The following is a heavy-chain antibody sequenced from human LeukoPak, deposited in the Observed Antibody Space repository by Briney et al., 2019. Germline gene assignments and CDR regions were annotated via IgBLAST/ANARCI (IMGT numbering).Heavy chain of an antibody. CDR1: GYTSTGYY. Sequence: ASVKVSCMASGYTSTGYYMHWVRQAPGQGLEGMGRINPNSGGTNYAQKFQGRVTMTRDTSISTAYMELSRLRSDDTAVYYCARDLSSTYDFWSGYYTGEVDYWGQGTLVTVSS. CDR2: INPNSGGT. J-gene: IGHJ4*02. D-gene: IGHD3-3*01. V-gene: IGHV1-2*06. CDR3: ARDLSSTYDFWSGYYTGEVDY.